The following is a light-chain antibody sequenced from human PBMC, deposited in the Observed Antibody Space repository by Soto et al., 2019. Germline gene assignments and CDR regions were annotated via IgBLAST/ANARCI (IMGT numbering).Light chain of an antibody. J-gene: IGKJ1*01. Sequence: VVLTQSPATLSLSPGERATLSCRASQSVSSYLAWYQQKPGQAPRLLIYDASNRATGIPARFSGSGSGTDFTLGISRLEPADFAVYFCQQYGTSSWTFGQGTKVDIK. CDR1: QSVSSY. CDR2: DAS. V-gene: IGKV3-11*01. CDR3: QQYGTSSWT.